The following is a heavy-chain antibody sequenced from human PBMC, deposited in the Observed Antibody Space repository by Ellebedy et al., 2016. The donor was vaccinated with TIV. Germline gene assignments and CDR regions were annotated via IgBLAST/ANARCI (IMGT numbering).Heavy chain of an antibody. J-gene: IGHJ4*02. V-gene: IGHV3-23*01. CDR3: AKGRGGGSDTSAPRYYFDY. D-gene: IGHD3-22*01. Sequence: GESLKISCAASGFTFSSYAMSWVRQAPGKGLEWVSGFGVSGDSTYYADSVKGRFTISRDSSKNTLSLQMNSLRADDTAVYYCAKGRGGGSDTSAPRYYFDYWGLGTLVTVSS. CDR2: FGVSGDST. CDR1: GFTFSSYA.